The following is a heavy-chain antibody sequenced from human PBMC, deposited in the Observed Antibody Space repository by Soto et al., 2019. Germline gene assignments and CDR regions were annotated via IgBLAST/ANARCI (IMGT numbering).Heavy chain of an antibody. J-gene: IGHJ5*02. CDR2: ISAYNGNT. CDR3: ARDPDIVVVPAAISIGNWFDP. D-gene: IGHD2-2*02. V-gene: IGHV1-18*01. Sequence: ASLKVSCKASGYTFTSYGISWVRQAPGQGLEWMGWISAYNGNTNYAQKLQGRVTMTTDTSTSTAYMELRSLRSDDTAVYYCARDPDIVVVPAAISIGNWFDPWGQGTLVTVSS. CDR1: GYTFTSYG.